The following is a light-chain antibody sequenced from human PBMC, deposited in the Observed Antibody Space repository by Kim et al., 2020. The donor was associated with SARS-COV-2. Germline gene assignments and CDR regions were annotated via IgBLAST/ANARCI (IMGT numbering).Light chain of an antibody. CDR1: TLPNQY. Sequence: SYELTQPPSVSVSPGQTARITCSGDTLPNQYAFWYQQKPGQAPKVVIYKDSERPSGIPERFSGSNSGTTVTLTISGVQAEDEADYYCQSADTSGNYVFGT. J-gene: IGLJ1*01. CDR2: KDS. CDR3: QSADTSGNYV. V-gene: IGLV3-25*03.